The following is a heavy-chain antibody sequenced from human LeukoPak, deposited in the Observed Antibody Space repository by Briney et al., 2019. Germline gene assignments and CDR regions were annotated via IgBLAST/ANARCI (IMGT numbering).Heavy chain of an antibody. V-gene: IGHV4-31*03. CDR3: ARGVSMEVVPADKSGRWFDP. D-gene: IGHD2-2*01. Sequence: PSETLSLTCTVSGGSISSGDYYWSWIRQHPGKGLEWLGYIYYSGSTYYNPSLKSRVTISVDTSKNQFSLKLSSVTAADTAVYYCARGVSMEVVPADKSGRWFDPWGQGTLVTVSS. J-gene: IGHJ5*02. CDR1: GGSISSGDYY. CDR2: IYYSGST.